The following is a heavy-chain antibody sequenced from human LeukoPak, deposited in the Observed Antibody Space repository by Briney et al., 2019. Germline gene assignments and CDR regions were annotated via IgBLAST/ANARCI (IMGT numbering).Heavy chain of an antibody. CDR1: GFTFSSYG. Sequence: GGSLRLSCAASGFTFSSYGMHWVRQAPGKGLEWVAFIWYDGSNKYYVDSAKGRFTISRDNSKNTLYLQMNSLRAEDTAVYYCAKDREGYSYGYSFYPYYCDYWGQGTLVTVSS. D-gene: IGHD5-18*01. J-gene: IGHJ4*02. V-gene: IGHV3-30*02. CDR3: AKDREGYSYGYSFYPYYCDY. CDR2: IWYDGSNK.